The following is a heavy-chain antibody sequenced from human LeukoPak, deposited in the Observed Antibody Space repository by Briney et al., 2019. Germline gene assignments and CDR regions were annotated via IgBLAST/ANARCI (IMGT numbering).Heavy chain of an antibody. V-gene: IGHV4-31*03. CDR2: IYYSGST. CDR1: GGSISSGGYY. CDR3: ASDADHDYIDY. J-gene: IGHJ4*02. Sequence: SQTLSLTCTVFGGSISSGGYYWSWIRQHPGKGLEWIGYIYYSGSTYYNPSLKSRVTISVDTSKNQFSLKLSSVTAADTAVYYCASDADHDYIDYWGQGTLVTVSS.